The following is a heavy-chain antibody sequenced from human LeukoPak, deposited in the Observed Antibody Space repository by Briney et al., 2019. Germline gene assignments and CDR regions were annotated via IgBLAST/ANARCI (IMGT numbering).Heavy chain of an antibody. J-gene: IGHJ3*02. V-gene: IGHV3-9*01. Sequence: PGGSLRLSCTASGFTFSSYAMSWVRQAPGKGLEWVSGISWNSGSIGYADSVKGRFTISRDNAKNSLYLQMNSLRAEDTALYYCATGYSSGWYSDAFDIWGQGTMVTVSS. CDR2: ISWNSGSI. CDR3: ATGYSSGWYSDAFDI. CDR1: GFTFSSYA. D-gene: IGHD6-19*01.